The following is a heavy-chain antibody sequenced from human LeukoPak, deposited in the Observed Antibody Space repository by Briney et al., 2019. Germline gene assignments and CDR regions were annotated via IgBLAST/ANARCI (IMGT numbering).Heavy chain of an antibody. CDR3: ASDIVATSGDF. CDR2: ITSSGDDI. CDR1: GFTFSDYY. V-gene: IGHV3-11*01. D-gene: IGHD5-12*01. J-gene: IGHJ4*02. Sequence: SGGSLRLSCAASGFTFSDYYMSWIRQAPGKGMEWVAYITSSGDDIYYADSVKGRFTISRDNAKNALFLRMSSLRVEDTATYYCASDIVATSGDFRGQGTLVSVSS.